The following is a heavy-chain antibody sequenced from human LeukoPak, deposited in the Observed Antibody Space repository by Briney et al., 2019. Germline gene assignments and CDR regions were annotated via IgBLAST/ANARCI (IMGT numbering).Heavy chain of an antibody. CDR3: ARDYCSRGGVVIAD. V-gene: IGHV3-7*01. J-gene: IGHJ4*02. Sequence: PGGSLRLSCAASAFTFSSYWISWLRQAPRKRQEWVANINQDGSEKFYLDFVKDRFTISRDNAKNSLYLQMNSLRAEDTAVYYCARDYCSRGGVVIADWGQGTLVTVSS. D-gene: IGHD3-3*01. CDR2: INQDGSEK. CDR1: AFTFSSYW.